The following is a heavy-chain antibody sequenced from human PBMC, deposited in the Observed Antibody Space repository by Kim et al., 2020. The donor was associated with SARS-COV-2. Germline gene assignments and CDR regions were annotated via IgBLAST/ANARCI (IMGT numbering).Heavy chain of an antibody. J-gene: IGHJ4*02. CDR2: SEWYN. V-gene: IGHV6-1*01. D-gene: IGHD6-13*01. Sequence: SEWYNDYALSVKSRITIKPDTSKNQFSLQLNSVTPEDTAVYYCASSWYHYWGQGTLVTVSS. CDR3: ASSWYHY.